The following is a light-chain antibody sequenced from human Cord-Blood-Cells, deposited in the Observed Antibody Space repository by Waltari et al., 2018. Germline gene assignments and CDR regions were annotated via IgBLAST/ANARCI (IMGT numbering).Light chain of an antibody. CDR2: EVS. J-gene: IGLJ1*01. Sequence: QSALTQPASVSGSPGQSITISCTGTSSDVGGYNYVSWYQQHPGKAPKLMIYEVSKRPSGVSNRFSCSKSGNTASLTISGLQAEDEADYYCSSYTSSSTLYVFGTGTKVTVL. V-gene: IGLV2-14*01. CDR1: SSDVGGYNY. CDR3: SSYTSSSTLYV.